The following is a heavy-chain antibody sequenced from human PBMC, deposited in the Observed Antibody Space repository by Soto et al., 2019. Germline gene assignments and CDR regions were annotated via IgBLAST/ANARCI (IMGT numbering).Heavy chain of an antibody. Sequence: AASVKVSCKASGGTFSSYAISWVRQAPGQGLEWMGGIIPIFGTANYAQKFQGRVTITADESTSTAYMELSSLRSEDTAVYYCAKGDTAMSDGWYYWGQGTLVTVSS. D-gene: IGHD5-18*01. V-gene: IGHV1-69*13. CDR1: GGTFSSYA. J-gene: IGHJ4*02. CDR3: AKGDTAMSDGWYY. CDR2: IIPIFGTA.